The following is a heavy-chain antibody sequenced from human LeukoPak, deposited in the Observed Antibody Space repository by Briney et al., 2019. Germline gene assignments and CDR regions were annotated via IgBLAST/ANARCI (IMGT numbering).Heavy chain of an antibody. CDR1: GFTFSSYS. Sequence: PGGSLRLSCAASGFTFSSYSMNWVRQAPGKGLEWVSSISSSSCYIYYADSVKGRFTISRDNAKNSLYLQMNSLRAEDTAVYYCARGAKYYYDSSGYYLYYFDYWGQGTLVTVSS. CDR2: ISSSSCYI. J-gene: IGHJ4*02. CDR3: ARGAKYYYDSSGYYLYYFDY. V-gene: IGHV3-21*01. D-gene: IGHD3-22*01.